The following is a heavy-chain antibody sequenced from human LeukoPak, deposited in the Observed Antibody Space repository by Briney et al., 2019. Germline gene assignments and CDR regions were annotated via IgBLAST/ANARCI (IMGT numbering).Heavy chain of an antibody. D-gene: IGHD2-15*01. CDR2: ISSSSSYI. CDR3: ARDLGYCSGGSCHAYYFDY. V-gene: IGHV3-21*01. CDR1: GFTFSSYS. J-gene: IGHJ4*02. Sequence: PGGSLRLSCAASGFTFSSYSMNWVRQAPGKGLEWVSSISSSSSYIYYADSVKGRFTISRDNAKNSLYLQMNSLRAEDTAVYYCARDLGYCSGGSCHAYYFDYWGQGTLVTVSS.